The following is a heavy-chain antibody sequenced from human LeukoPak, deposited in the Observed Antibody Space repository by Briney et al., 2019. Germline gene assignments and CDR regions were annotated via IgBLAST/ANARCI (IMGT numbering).Heavy chain of an antibody. D-gene: IGHD3-22*01. J-gene: IGHJ4*02. CDR2: IKQDGSET. Sequence: GGSLRLSCAASGFSFSRYWMTWVRQAPGKGLEWVANIKQDGSETYYVDSVKGRFTISRDNAKNSLYLQMNSLRAEDTAVYYCARDLDYYDDSGYQTYYFDYWGQGTLVTVSS. CDR1: GFSFSRYW. V-gene: IGHV3-7*03. CDR3: ARDLDYYDDSGYQTYYFDY.